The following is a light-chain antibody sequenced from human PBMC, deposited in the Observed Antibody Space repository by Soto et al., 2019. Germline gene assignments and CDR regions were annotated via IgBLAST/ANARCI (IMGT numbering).Light chain of an antibody. V-gene: IGLV1-51*01. Sequence: QSVLTQPPSGSAAPGQKVTISCSGGSSNIGNNYVSWYQQLPGTAPKLLIYDNNKRPSGIPDRFSGSKSGTSATLGITGLQTGDEADYYCGTWDSSLSAVVFGGGTKLTVL. CDR1: SSNIGNNY. CDR3: GTWDSSLSAVV. J-gene: IGLJ2*01. CDR2: DNN.